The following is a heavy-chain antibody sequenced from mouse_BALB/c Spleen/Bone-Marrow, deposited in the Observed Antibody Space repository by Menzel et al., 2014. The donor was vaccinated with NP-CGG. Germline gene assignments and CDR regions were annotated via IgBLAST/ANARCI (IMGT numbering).Heavy chain of an antibody. CDR3: GSGAYYYGSSYYFDY. D-gene: IGHD1-1*01. V-gene: IGHV1-37*01. Sequence: VQLQQPGSELVKPGASVKISCKASGYSFTGYFMNWVKQSHGKSLEWIGRINPYNGDTFYNQKFKGKATLTVDKSSSTAHMELLSLTSEDSAVYYCGSGAYYYGSSYYFDYWGQGTTLTVSS. CDR2: INPYNGDT. CDR1: GYSFTGYF. J-gene: IGHJ2*01.